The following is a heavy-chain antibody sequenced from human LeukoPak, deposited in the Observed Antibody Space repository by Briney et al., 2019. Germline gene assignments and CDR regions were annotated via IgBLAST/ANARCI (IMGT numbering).Heavy chain of an antibody. CDR2: ISAYNGNT. D-gene: IGHD5-18*01. CDR3: ARVDTAMASPDY. Sequence: ASVKVSCKASGYTFTSYGISWVRQAPGQWLEWMGWISAYNGNTQYARKLQGRVTLATDTSTSTAYMELTSLRPDDTAVYYCARVDTAMASPDYWGQGTLVTVSS. CDR1: GYTFTSYG. J-gene: IGHJ4*02. V-gene: IGHV1-18*01.